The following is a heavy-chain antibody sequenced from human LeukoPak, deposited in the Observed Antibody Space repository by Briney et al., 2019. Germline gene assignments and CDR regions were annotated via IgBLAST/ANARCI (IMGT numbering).Heavy chain of an antibody. CDR3: ARHYLWYGREFVVVPAASLFDY. V-gene: IGHV4-39*01. CDR2: IYCSGCT. Sequence: SETLSLTCTVSGGSISSSSYYWGCFGQPPGKVLAWNGSIYCSGCTYYNSPLKSRVIISVDTSKNQYSLKLSSVTAADTAVYYCARHYLWYGREFVVVPAASLFDYWGQGTLVTVSS. CDR1: GGSISSSSYY. D-gene: IGHD2-2*01. J-gene: IGHJ4*02.